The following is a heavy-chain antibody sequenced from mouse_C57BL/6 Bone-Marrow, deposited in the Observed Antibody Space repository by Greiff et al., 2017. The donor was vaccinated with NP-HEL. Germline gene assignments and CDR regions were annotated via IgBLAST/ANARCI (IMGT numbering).Heavy chain of an antibody. Sequence: QVQLQQPGAELVKPGASVKLSCKASGYTFTSYWMQWVKQRPGQGLEWIGEIDPSDSYTNYNQKFKGKATLTVDTSSSTAYMQLSSLISEVSAVYYCARWGDGYYFAWFAYWGQGTLVTVSA. CDR3: ARWGDGYYFAWFAY. CDR1: GYTFTSYW. D-gene: IGHD2-3*01. CDR2: IDPSDSYT. J-gene: IGHJ3*01. V-gene: IGHV1-50*01.